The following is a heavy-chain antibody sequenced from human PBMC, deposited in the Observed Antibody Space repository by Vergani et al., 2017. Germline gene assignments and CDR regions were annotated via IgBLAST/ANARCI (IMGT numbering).Heavy chain of an antibody. CDR1: GGTFSSYA. Sequence: QVQLVQSGAEVKKPGSSVKVSCKASGGTFSSYAISWVRQAPGQGLEWMGRIIPILGIANYAQKFQGRVTITADKSTSTAYMELSSLRSEDTAVYYCAREDGGGTMIVEPLHYWGQGTLVTVSS. D-gene: IGHD3-22*01. V-gene: IGHV1-69*04. CDR3: AREDGGGTMIVEPLHY. CDR2: IIPILGIA. J-gene: IGHJ4*02.